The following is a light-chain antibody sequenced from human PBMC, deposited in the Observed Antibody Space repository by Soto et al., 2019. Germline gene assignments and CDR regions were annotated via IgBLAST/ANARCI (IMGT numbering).Light chain of an antibody. CDR2: GAS. V-gene: IGKV3-20*01. Sequence: EIVLTQSPGTLSLSPGERATLSCRASQSVSSSYLAWYQQKPGQAPRLLIYGASSRATGIPDRFSGSGSGTDFTLTISRLEPEDFAVYYCQQYGNSTRFTFGTGTKVDIK. CDR1: QSVSSSY. J-gene: IGKJ3*01. CDR3: QQYGNSTRFT.